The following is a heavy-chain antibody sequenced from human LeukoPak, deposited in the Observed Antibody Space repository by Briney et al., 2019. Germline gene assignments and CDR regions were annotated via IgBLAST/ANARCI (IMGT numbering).Heavy chain of an antibody. J-gene: IGHJ4*02. CDR1: GFTFDDYA. CDR2: ISWNSGTI. Sequence: GRSLRLSCAASGFTFDDYAMHWVRQAPGKGLEWVSGISWNSGTIYYADSVKGRFTISRDNAKNSLYLQMNSLRAEDTAVYYRARSRTFGGVYGYWGQGTLVTVSS. V-gene: IGHV3-9*01. CDR3: ARSRTFGGVYGY. D-gene: IGHD3-16*01.